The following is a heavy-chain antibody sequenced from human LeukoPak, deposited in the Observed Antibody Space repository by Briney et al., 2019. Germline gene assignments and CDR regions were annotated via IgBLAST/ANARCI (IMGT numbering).Heavy chain of an antibody. V-gene: IGHV1-8*01. CDR3: ATQIAAAGTGFDY. Sequence: ASVKVSCKASGYTFTSYDINWVRQATGQGLEWMGWMNPNSGNTGYAQKFQGRVTMTRNTSISTAYMELSSLRSEDTAVYYCATQIAAAGTGFDYWGQGTLVTVSS. D-gene: IGHD6-13*01. J-gene: IGHJ4*02. CDR2: MNPNSGNT. CDR1: GYTFTSYD.